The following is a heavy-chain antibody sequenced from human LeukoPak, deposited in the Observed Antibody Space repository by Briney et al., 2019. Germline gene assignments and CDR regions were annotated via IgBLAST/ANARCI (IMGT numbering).Heavy chain of an antibody. Sequence: PGGSLRLSCAASGFSVSTNCMSWVRQAPGKELEWVSVIYSGGSTYYADSVRGRFTISRDNSKNTLYLQINSLRAEDTAVYYCARDDGGYYFMDVWGKGTTVTVSS. V-gene: IGHV3-53*01. CDR1: GFSVSTNC. D-gene: IGHD3-16*01. J-gene: IGHJ6*03. CDR3: ARDDGGYYFMDV. CDR2: IYSGGST.